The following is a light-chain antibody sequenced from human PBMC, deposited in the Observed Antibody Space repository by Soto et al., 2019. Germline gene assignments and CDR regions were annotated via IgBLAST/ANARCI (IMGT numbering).Light chain of an antibody. CDR1: QSINNRY. Sequence: EIVLTQSPGTLSLSPGERATLSCRASQSINNRYLAWYQQKPGQAPRLLIYGAASRATGIPDRFIGSGSGTDFTLTISRLEPEDCAVYYCQKFGSSLGFTFGPGTKVDIK. CDR2: GAA. J-gene: IGKJ3*01. V-gene: IGKV3-20*01. CDR3: QKFGSSLGFT.